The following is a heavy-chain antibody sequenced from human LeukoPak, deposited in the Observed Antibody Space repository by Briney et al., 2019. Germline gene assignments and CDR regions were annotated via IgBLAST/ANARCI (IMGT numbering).Heavy chain of an antibody. CDR3: ARDPLVYGDAVEHFQH. Sequence: GSSVKVSCKASGGTFSSYAISWVRQAPGQGLEWMGRIIPIFGTANYAQKFQGRVTITTDESTSTAYMELSSLRSEDTAVYYCARDPLVYGDAVEHFQHWGQGTLVTVSS. CDR2: IIPIFGTA. J-gene: IGHJ1*01. V-gene: IGHV1-69*05. D-gene: IGHD4-17*01. CDR1: GGTFSSYA.